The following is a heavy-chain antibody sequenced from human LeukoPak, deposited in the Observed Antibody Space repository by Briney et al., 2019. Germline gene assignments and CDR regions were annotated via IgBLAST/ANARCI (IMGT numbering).Heavy chain of an antibody. CDR3: ARYSSGYYHLYFDY. J-gene: IGHJ4*02. V-gene: IGHV1-69*05. CDR2: IIPIFGTA. CDR1: GGTFSSYA. Sequence: SVKVSCKASGGTFSSYAISWVRQAPAQGLEWMGGIIPIFGTANYAQKFTDRVTSTTDESTSTAYMELSSLRSEDTAVYYCARYSSGYYHLYFDYGGQGTLVTVSS. D-gene: IGHD3-22*01.